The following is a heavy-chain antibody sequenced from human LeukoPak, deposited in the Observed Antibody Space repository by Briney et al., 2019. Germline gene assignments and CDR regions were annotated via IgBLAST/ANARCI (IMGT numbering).Heavy chain of an antibody. CDR3: ARYDILTGSDY. CDR2: INHSGST. Sequence: PSETLSLTCAVYGGSFSGYYWSWIRQPPEKGLEWIGEINHSGSTNYNPSLKSRVTISVDTSKNQFSLKLSSVTAADTAVYYCARYDILTGSDYWGQGTLVTVSS. CDR1: GGSFSGYY. V-gene: IGHV4-34*01. J-gene: IGHJ4*02. D-gene: IGHD3-9*01.